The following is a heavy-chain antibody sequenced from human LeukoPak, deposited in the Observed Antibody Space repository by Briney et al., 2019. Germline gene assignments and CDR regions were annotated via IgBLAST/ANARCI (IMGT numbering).Heavy chain of an antibody. Sequence: SETLSLTCTVSGGSISSGGYYWSWIRQPPGKGLEWIGYIYHSGSTYYNPSLKSRVTISVDRSKSQFSLKLSSVTAADTAVYYCARASIAVAAPDYWGQGTLVTVSS. D-gene: IGHD6-19*01. V-gene: IGHV4-30-2*01. CDR2: IYHSGST. CDR1: GGSISSGGYY. J-gene: IGHJ4*02. CDR3: ARASIAVAAPDY.